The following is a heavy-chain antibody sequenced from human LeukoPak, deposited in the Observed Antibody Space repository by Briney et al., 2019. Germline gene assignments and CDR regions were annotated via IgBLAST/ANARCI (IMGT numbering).Heavy chain of an antibody. CDR1: GGTFSSYA. D-gene: IGHD2-21*02. CDR3: ASSTAPERPFDY. Sequence: SVKVSCKASGGTFSSYAISWVRQAPGQGLEWMGGIIPIFGTANYAQKFQGRVTITTDESTSTAYMELSSLRSEDTAVYYCASSTAPERPFDYWGQGTLVTVSS. V-gene: IGHV1-69*05. CDR2: IIPIFGTA. J-gene: IGHJ4*02.